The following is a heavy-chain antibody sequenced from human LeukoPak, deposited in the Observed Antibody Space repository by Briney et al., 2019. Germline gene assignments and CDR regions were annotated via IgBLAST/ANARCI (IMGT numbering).Heavy chain of an antibody. J-gene: IGHJ5*02. CDR1: GGSISNYY. D-gene: IGHD4-17*01. CDR3: AREKDYGDSRGLDP. CDR2: INTSGNT. Sequence: SETLSLTCTVSGGSISNYYWSWIRQPAGKGLEWIGRINTSGNTNYNPSLKSRVTMSVDTTKTQVSLKLSSVTAADTAVYYCAREKDYGDSRGLDPWAREPWSPSPQ. V-gene: IGHV4-4*07.